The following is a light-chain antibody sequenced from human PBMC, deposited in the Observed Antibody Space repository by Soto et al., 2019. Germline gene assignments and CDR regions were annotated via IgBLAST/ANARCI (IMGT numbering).Light chain of an antibody. J-gene: IGKJ2*01. Sequence: DIQMTHSPSTLSASVGDRVTITCRASQSINSWLAWYQQKPGKAPKVLIYDASSLESGVPSRFSGSGSGTEFTLTISSLQPDDFATYYCQQYNSYSSFTFGQGTKLEIK. V-gene: IGKV1-5*01. CDR2: DAS. CDR3: QQYNSYSSFT. CDR1: QSINSW.